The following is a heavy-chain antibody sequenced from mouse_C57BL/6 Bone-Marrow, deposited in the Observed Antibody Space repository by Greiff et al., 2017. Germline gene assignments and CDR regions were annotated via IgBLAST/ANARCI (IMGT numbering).Heavy chain of an antibody. CDR3: ARSIGWYFDV. CDR2: INPYNGGT. J-gene: IGHJ1*03. Sequence: EVQVVESGPVLVKPGASVKMSCTASGYTFTDYYMNWVKQSHGKSLEWIGVINPYNGGTSYNQKFKGKATLTVDTSSSTAYMELNSLTSEDSAVYYCARSIGWYFDVWGTGTTVTVSS. D-gene: IGHD3-1*01. CDR1: GYTFTDYY. V-gene: IGHV1-19*01.